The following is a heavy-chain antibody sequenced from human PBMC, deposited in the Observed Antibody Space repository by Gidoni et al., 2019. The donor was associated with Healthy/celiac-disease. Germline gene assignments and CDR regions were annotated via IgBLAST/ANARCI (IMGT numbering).Heavy chain of an antibody. J-gene: IGHJ5*02. CDR1: GGSFSGYY. CDR2: INHSGST. V-gene: IGHV4-34*01. CDR3: ARGRVVVSSRCWFDP. Sequence: QVQLQQWGAGLLKPSETLSLTCADYGGSFSGYYWSWIRQPPGKGLEWIWEINHSGSTNYNPSLKSRVTISVDTSKNQFSLKLSSVTAADTAVYYCARGRVVVSSRCWFDPWGQGTLVTVSS. D-gene: IGHD2-21*01.